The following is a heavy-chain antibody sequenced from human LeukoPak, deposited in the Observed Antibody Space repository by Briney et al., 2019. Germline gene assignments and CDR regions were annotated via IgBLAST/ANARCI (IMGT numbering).Heavy chain of an antibody. J-gene: IGHJ6*04. Sequence: ESLKISCKGSGYSFTNYWIAWVRQTPGKGLEWMGIVYPGDSATRYSPSFQGQVTFSADKSINTAYLQWSSLRASDTAMYYCARHDYYGSDSSARSMSVWGNGTTVTVS. D-gene: IGHD3-10*01. CDR1: GYSFTNYW. CDR2: VYPGDSAT. CDR3: ARHDYYGSDSSARSMSV. V-gene: IGHV5-51*01.